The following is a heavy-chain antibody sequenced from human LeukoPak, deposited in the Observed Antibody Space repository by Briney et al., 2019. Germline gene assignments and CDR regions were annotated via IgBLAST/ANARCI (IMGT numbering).Heavy chain of an antibody. CDR2: INHSGST. D-gene: IGHD2-15*01. V-gene: IGHV4-34*01. CDR1: GGSFSGYY. CDR3: ARRGLVDIHYYYYMDV. J-gene: IGHJ6*03. Sequence: SETLSLTCAVYGGSFSGYYWSWIRQPPGKGLEWIGEINHSGSTNYNPSLKSRVTISVDTSKNQFSLKLSSVTAADTAVYYCARRGLVDIHYYYYMDVWGKGTTVTISS.